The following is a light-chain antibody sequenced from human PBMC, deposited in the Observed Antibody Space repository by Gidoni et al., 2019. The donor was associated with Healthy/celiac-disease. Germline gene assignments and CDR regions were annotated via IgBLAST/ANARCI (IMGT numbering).Light chain of an antibody. CDR3: QVWDSTTE. J-gene: IGLJ2*01. CDR1: NIGSKN. V-gene: IGLV3-9*01. Sequence: SYDLTQPLSVSVALGQTARISCGANNIGSKNVHGYQQKPGQAPVLVIYRDNNRPSGIPERFSGSNSGNTATLTISRAQAGDEADYYCQVWDSTTEFGGGTKLTVL. CDR2: RDN.